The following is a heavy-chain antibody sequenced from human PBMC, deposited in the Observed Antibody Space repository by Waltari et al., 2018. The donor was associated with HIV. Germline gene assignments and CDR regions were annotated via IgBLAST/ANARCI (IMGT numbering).Heavy chain of an antibody. CDR3: ARDRWYYFDTSDYFYDY. V-gene: IGHV3-11*01. CDR2: ISNSGDII. Sequence: TFSDYYMTWIRQAPGKGLEWISYISNSGDIIYYADSVKGRFTISRDNAKNSLYLQMNSLRAEDTAVYYCARDRWYYFDTSDYFYDYWGQGTLVTVSS. CDR1: TFSDYY. J-gene: IGHJ4*02. D-gene: IGHD3-22*01.